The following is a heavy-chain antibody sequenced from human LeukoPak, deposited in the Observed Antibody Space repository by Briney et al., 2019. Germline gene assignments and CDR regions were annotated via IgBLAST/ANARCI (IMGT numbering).Heavy chain of an antibody. CDR1: GFTFSSYA. J-gene: IGHJ6*02. CDR3: ARGLYYGMDV. V-gene: IGHV3-30-3*01. Sequence: PGRSLRLSCAASGFTFSSYAMHWVRQAPGKGLEWVAVISYDGSNKYYADSVKGRFTISRDNSKNTLYLQMNSLRVEDTAVYYCARGLYYGMDVWGQGTTVTVSS. CDR2: ISYDGSNK.